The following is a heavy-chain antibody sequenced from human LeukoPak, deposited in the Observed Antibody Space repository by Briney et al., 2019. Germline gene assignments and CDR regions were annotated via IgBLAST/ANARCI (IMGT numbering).Heavy chain of an antibody. V-gene: IGHV1-18*01. CDR3: ARVLRGAYYDILTGRADY. CDR2: IGAYNGNT. CDR1: GYTFTCYG. J-gene: IGHJ4*02. Sequence: ASVKVSCKASGYTFTCYGISWVRQAPGQGLEWMGWIGAYNGNTNYAQKLQGRVTMTTDTSTSTAYMELRSLRSDDTAVYYCARVLRGAYYDILTGRADYWGQGTLVTVSS. D-gene: IGHD3-9*01.